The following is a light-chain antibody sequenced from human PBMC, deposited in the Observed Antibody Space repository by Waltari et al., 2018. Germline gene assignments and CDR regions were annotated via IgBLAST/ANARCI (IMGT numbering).Light chain of an antibody. V-gene: IGKV1-5*01. CDR2: DVS. Sequence: DIQMTQSPSTLSASVGDRVTITCRASQSFGSWLAWYQQKPGKDPKVLFSDVSNLESGVPSRVSGSGSGTEFTLTISSLQPDDFATYYCQQHNGYFGGGTKVEIK. J-gene: IGKJ4*01. CDR3: QQHNGY. CDR1: QSFGSW.